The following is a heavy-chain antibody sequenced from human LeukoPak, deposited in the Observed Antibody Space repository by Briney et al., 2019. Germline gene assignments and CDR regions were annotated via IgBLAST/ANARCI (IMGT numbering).Heavy chain of an antibody. CDR2: ISSSSSYI. V-gene: IGHV3-21*01. D-gene: IGHD6-13*01. CDR3: ASELGIAAAGTMDV. J-gene: IGHJ6*02. CDR1: GFTFSSYS. Sequence: GGSLRLSCAASGFTFSSYSMNWVRQAPGKGLEWVSSISSSSSYIYYADSVKGRFTISRDNAKNSLYLQMNSLRAEDTAVYYCASELGIAAAGTMDVWGQGTTVTVSS.